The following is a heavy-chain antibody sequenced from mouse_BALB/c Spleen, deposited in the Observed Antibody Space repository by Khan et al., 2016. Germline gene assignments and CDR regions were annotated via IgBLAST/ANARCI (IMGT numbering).Heavy chain of an antibody. CDR2: IRSKSDNYAT. Sequence: EVQLVESGGGLVQPKGSLKLSCAASGFTFNTYAMNWVRQAPGKGLEWVARIRSKSDNYATYYADSVKDRFTISRDDSQSMLYLQMNNLKTEDTAMYYCVWYDYDYWGQGISVTVSS. J-gene: IGHJ4*01. D-gene: IGHD2-4*01. V-gene: IGHV10-1*02. CDR1: GFTFNTYA. CDR3: VWYDYDY.